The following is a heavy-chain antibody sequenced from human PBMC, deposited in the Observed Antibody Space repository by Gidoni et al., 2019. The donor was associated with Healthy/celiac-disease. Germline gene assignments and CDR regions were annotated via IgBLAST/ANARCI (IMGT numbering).Heavy chain of an antibody. CDR1: GGSISSRSYY. CDR3: ARHRRVQQRGEYDYVWGSYPPGPEGAMFDP. V-gene: IGHV4-39*01. Sequence: QLQLQESGPGLVKPSETLSLTCTVSGGSISSRSYYWGWIRQPPGKGLEWIGSIYYSGSTYYNPSLKSRVTISVDTSKNQFSLKLSSVTVAETAVYYCARHRRVQQRGEYDYVWGSYPPGPEGAMFDPWGQGTLVTVSS. CDR2: IYYSGST. J-gene: IGHJ5*02. D-gene: IGHD3-16*02.